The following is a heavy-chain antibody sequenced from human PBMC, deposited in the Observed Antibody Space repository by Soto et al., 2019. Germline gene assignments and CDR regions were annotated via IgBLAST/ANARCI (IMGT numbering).Heavy chain of an antibody. CDR3: AREGSYSAYNFAHGIQLWSFDF. CDR1: GGSINTFY. D-gene: IGHD5-12*01. V-gene: IGHV4-4*07. CDR2: IFSSGST. J-gene: IGHJ4*02. Sequence: SETLSLTCTVSGGSINTFYWSWVRQPAGKGLEWIGRIFSSGSTSFNPSLESRVAMSVDTSKNHFPLNLSSVTAADMAVYYCAREGSYSAYNFAHGIQLWSFDFWGQGALVTVSS.